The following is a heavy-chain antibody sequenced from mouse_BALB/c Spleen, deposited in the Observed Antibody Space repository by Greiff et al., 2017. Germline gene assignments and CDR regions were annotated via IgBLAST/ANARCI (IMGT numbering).Heavy chain of an antibody. CDR3: ARGGVYYGYESDYFDY. Sequence: VKLVESGPGLVAPSQSLSITCTVSGFSLSRYGVHWVRQPPGKGLEWLGMIWGGGSTDYNSALKSRLSISKDNSKSQVFLKMNSLQTDDTAMYYCARGGVYYGYESDYFDYWGQGTTLTVSS. CDR2: IWGGGST. V-gene: IGHV2-6-4*01. CDR1: GFSLSRYG. J-gene: IGHJ2*01. D-gene: IGHD2-2*01.